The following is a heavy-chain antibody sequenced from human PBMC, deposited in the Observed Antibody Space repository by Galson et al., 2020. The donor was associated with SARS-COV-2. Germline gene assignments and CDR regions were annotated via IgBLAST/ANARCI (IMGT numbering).Heavy chain of an antibody. D-gene: IGHD6-19*01. V-gene: IGHV4-4*07. J-gene: IGHJ6*02. CDR2: IYTSGST. Sequence: PSETLSLTCTVSGGSISSYYWSWIRQPAGKGLEWIGRIYTSGSTNYNPSLKSRVTMSVDTSKNQFSLKLSSVTAADTAVYYCARSLYSSGWYLSFGVGYYYGMDVWGQGTTVTVSS. CDR3: ARSLYSSGWYLSFGVGYYYGMDV. CDR1: GGSISSYY.